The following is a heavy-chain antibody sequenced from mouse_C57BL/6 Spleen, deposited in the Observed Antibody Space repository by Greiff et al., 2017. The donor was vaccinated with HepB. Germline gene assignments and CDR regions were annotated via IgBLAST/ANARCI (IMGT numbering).Heavy chain of an antibody. CDR2: ISSGSSTI. Sequence: QVVESGGGLVKPGGSLKLSCAASGFTFSDYGMHWVRQAPEKGLEWVAYISSGSSTIYYADTVKGRFTISRDNAKNTLFLQMTSLRSEDTAMYYCARHGYDVGFAYWGQGTLVTVSA. D-gene: IGHD2-2*01. CDR3: ARHGYDVGFAY. CDR1: GFTFSDYG. J-gene: IGHJ3*01. V-gene: IGHV5-17*01.